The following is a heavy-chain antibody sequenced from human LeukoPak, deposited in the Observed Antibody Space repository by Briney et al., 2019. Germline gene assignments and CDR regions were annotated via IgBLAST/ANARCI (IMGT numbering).Heavy chain of an antibody. Sequence: SQTLSHTPVISGDSVSSKSAGWNWIRQSPTRGLEWLGRTYYMSKLDNDYALFVKSRFTINPDTSKNQFSLQLNSVTPEDTAVYYCARSHWNYDKHLSTWGQGTLVTVSS. CDR1: GDSVSSKSAG. J-gene: IGHJ5*02. CDR3: ARSHWNYDKHLST. D-gene: IGHD1-7*01. V-gene: IGHV6-1*01. CDR2: TYYMSKLDN.